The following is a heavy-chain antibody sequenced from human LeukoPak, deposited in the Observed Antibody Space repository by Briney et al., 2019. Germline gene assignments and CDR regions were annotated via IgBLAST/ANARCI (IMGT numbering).Heavy chain of an antibody. CDR2: ISRSGGMT. CDR3: AHLGINMIGGV. V-gene: IGHV3-48*03. CDR1: GFTFVNYE. Sequence: PGGPLRLSCAASGFTFVNYEMNWVGQPPGRGLEGFSDISRSGGMTWYGDSGKGPFTISRDNAKRSIYLQMTSLRVEDTAVYYCAHLGINMIGGVWGKGTTVTISS. D-gene: IGHD3-10*02. J-gene: IGHJ6*04.